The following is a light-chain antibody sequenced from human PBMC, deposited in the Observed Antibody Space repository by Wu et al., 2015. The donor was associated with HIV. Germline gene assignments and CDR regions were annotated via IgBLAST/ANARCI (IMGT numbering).Light chain of an antibody. CDR2: AAS. Sequence: EIVLTQSPDTVSLSPGERVTLSCRASQSVANIYLSWFQQKSGQAPRLLIYAASDRATDIPDRFSGSGSGTDFTLTINRVEPEDFAVYYCQQYSSSAITFGGGTKVEIK. CDR3: QQYSSSAIT. V-gene: IGKV3-20*01. CDR1: QSVANIY. J-gene: IGKJ4*01.